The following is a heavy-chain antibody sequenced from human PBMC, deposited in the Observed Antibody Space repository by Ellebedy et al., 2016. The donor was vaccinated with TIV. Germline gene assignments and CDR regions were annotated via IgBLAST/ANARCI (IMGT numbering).Heavy chain of an antibody. V-gene: IGHV3-21*01. Sequence: LSLTCAASGFTFSNYSMNWVRQAPGKGLEWVSSITGSSSYMFYADSVKGRFTISRDNAKNSLYLQMNSLRAEDTAVYYCSRGIAAVMYWGQGTLVTVSS. J-gene: IGHJ4*02. CDR3: SRGIAAVMY. CDR1: GFTFSNYS. D-gene: IGHD6-13*01. CDR2: ITGSSSYM.